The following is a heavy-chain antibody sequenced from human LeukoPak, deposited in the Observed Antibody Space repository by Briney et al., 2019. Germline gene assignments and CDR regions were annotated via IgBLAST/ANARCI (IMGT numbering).Heavy chain of an antibody. Sequence: GGSLRLSCTASGFTFSIAWMTWVRQLPEKGLEWVGRIKSKRDGGATDYAAPVKGRFTISRDDTRNTLYLQMNSLKIEDTGVYYCTTVGSSWGHDFWGQGTLVTVSS. J-gene: IGHJ4*02. CDR1: GFTFSIAW. CDR3: TTVGSSWGHDF. CDR2: IKSKRDGGAT. D-gene: IGHD6-13*01. V-gene: IGHV3-15*01.